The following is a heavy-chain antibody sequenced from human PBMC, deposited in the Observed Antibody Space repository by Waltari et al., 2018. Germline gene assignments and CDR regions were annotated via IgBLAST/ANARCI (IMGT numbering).Heavy chain of an antibody. D-gene: IGHD6-19*01. CDR1: GGTFSSYA. CDR3: ARDAGYSSGWYRVVDY. V-gene: IGHV1-69*08. Sequence: QVQLVQSGAEVTKPGSSVKVSCKASGGTFSSYAISWVRQAPGQGLEWMGRIIPIFGTANYAQKFQGRVTITADKSTSTAYMELSSLRSEDTAVYYCARDAGYSSGWYRVVDYWGQGTLVTVSS. J-gene: IGHJ4*02. CDR2: IIPIFGTA.